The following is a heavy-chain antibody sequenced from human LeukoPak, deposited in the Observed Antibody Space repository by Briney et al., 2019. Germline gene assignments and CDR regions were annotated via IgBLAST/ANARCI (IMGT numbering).Heavy chain of an antibody. CDR1: GYRFPTYW. V-gene: IGHV5-51*01. Sequence: PGESLKISCKGSGYRFPTYWIGWVRQMPGKGLEWMGIIYPGDSDTRYSPSFQGQVTISADKSLSTAYLQWSSLKASDTAMYYCARHARTDYGSGTYYMNWGQGTLVTVSS. CDR2: IYPGDSDT. J-gene: IGHJ4*02. D-gene: IGHD3-10*01. CDR3: ARHARTDYGSGTYYMN.